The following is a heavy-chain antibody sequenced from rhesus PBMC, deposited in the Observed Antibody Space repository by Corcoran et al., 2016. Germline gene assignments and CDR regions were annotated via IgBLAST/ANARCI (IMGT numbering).Heavy chain of an antibody. Sequence: QVQLQESGPGLVKPSETLSLTCAVSGGSISSGYYYWSWIRPPPGKGRDWIGYITLEGRPSNNPPIKGRVNIYRDTSRNQFTLKLSSVTAADTAVYYGARYTHEIVVVVSANRFDYWGQGVLVTVSS. D-gene: IGHD2-39*02. CDR3: ARYTHEIVVVVSANRFDY. CDR2: ITLEGRP. J-gene: IGHJ4*01. CDR1: GGSISSGYYY. V-gene: IGHV4-122*02.